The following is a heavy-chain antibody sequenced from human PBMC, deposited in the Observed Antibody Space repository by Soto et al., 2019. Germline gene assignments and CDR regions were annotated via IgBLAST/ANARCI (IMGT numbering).Heavy chain of an antibody. CDR2: IYYSGST. CDR1: GGSISSYY. V-gene: IGHV4-59*08. Sequence: SETLSLTCTVSGGSISSYYWSWIRQPPGKGLEWIGYIYYSGSTNYNPSLKSRVTISVDTSKNQFSLKLSSVTAADTAVYYCARRATMRRRDDAFDIWGQGTMVTVSS. J-gene: IGHJ3*02. CDR3: ARRATMRRRDDAFDI. D-gene: IGHD2-2*01.